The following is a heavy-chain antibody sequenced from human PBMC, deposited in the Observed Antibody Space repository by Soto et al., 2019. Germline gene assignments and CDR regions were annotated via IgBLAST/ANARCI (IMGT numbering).Heavy chain of an antibody. V-gene: IGHV4-31*03. CDR3: ASYVWGSYRSLDY. Sequence: TLSLTCTVSVGSITSGGWYWIWIRQHPGKGLEWIGYIYYSGTTYYNASLKSRVTMPVDTSKNQFSLTLSSVTAADTAVYYCASYVWGSYRSLDYWGQGTLVTVSS. D-gene: IGHD3-16*02. CDR1: VGSITSGGWY. CDR2: IYYSGTT. J-gene: IGHJ4*02.